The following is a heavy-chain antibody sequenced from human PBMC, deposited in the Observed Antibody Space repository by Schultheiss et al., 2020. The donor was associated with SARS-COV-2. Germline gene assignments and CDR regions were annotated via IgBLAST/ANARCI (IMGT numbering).Heavy chain of an antibody. CDR1: GESFSGFS. CDR3: AGLQGVVAATWEYYGMDV. D-gene: IGHD2-15*01. V-gene: IGHV4-34*01. CDR2: INHSGST. J-gene: IGHJ6*02. Sequence: SETLSLTCAVFGESFSGFSWTWIRQSPGKGLEWIGEINHSGSTNYNPSLKSRVTISVDTSKNQFSLKLSSVTAADTAVYYCAGLQGVVAATWEYYGMDVWGQGTTVTVSS.